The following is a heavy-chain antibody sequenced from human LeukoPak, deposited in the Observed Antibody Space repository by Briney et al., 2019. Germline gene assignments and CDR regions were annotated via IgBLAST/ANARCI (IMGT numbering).Heavy chain of an antibody. CDR1: GGPISSHY. V-gene: IGHV4-34*01. CDR2: INHSGST. D-gene: IGHD2-2*01. J-gene: IGHJ6*03. Sequence: PSETLSLTCAVSGGPISSHYWRWIRQPPGRGLEWMGEINHSGSTNYNPAHKSRVTISIDTPKNQFTLKLNTVTAADTAVYYCARGNVAAPAARVGYYYYYDMDVWGKGTTVTVSS. CDR3: ARGNVAAPAARVGYYYYYDMDV.